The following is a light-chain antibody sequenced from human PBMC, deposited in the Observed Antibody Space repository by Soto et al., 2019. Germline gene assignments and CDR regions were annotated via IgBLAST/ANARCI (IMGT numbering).Light chain of an antibody. V-gene: IGKV1-8*01. Sequence: AIRMTQSPSSLSASTGDRVTITCRASQGISSYLAWYQQKPGKAPKLLIYAASTLQSGVPSRFSGSGSGTDFTLTISCLQSEDFATYYCQQYYSYPRTFGPVTKVDIK. CDR1: QGISSY. J-gene: IGKJ3*01. CDR2: AAS. CDR3: QQYYSYPRT.